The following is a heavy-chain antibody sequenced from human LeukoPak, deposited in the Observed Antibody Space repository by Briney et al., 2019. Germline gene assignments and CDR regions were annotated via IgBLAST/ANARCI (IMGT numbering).Heavy chain of an antibody. Sequence: GGSLRLSCAAPGFTLSDYHMSWIPQAPGKGLEWDSYISSSSSYTNYADSVKRRFTSSRDHAKIYRYLQVNSLRAEDTAVYYCATDLAKDYDILTGYDYWGQGTLATVSS. CDR2: ISSSSSYT. J-gene: IGHJ4*02. V-gene: IGHV3-11*06. CDR3: ATDLAKDYDILTGYDY. D-gene: IGHD3-9*01. CDR1: GFTLSDYH.